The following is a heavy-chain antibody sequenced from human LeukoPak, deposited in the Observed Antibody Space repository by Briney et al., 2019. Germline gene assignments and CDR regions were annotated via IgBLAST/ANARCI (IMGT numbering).Heavy chain of an antibody. D-gene: IGHD2-2*01. J-gene: IGHJ4*02. Sequence: KPGGSLRLSCVASGFTFSNAWMSWVRQAPGKGLEWVGRIKSKTDGGTTDYAAPVKGRFSISRDDSKNTLYLQMNSLKTEDTAVYYCTTLVWVYSSSTSWYPPDYWGQGTLVTVSS. CDR2: IKSKTDGGTT. CDR3: TTLVWVYSSSTSWYPPDY. CDR1: GFTFSNAW. V-gene: IGHV3-15*01.